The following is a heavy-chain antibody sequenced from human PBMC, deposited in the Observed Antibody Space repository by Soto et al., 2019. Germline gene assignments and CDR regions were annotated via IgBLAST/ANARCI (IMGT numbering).Heavy chain of an antibody. V-gene: IGHV3-33*01. CDR1: GFIFSSHG. Sequence: QVHLVESGGGVVQPGRSLRLSCAASGFIFSSHGMHWVRQAPGKGLEWVAVIGDDGSKKYYADSVKGRFTISRDNSKNTLDMQMNSLRAEDTAVYYCVSDPNSGSYHDNWGQGTLVTVSS. D-gene: IGHD1-26*01. J-gene: IGHJ4*02. CDR3: VSDPNSGSYHDN. CDR2: IGDDGSKK.